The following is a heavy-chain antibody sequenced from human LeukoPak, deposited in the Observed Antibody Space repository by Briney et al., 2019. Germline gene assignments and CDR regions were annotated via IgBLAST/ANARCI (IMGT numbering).Heavy chain of an antibody. J-gene: IGHJ5*02. CDR1: GFTFSNYG. CDR3: AKASSASPSCLNA. V-gene: IGHV3-33*06. Sequence: RKSLRLSCAASGFTFSNYGMYWVRQAPGKGLEWVAVIRYDGSHKYYADSVKGRFTMSRDNSNNTLFQQMNSLRVDDTAIYYCAKASSASPSCLNAWGQGTLVTVSS. CDR2: IRYDGSHK. D-gene: IGHD2-2*01.